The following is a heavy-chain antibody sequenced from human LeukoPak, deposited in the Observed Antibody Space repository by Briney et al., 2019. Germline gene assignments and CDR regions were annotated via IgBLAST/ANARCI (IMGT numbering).Heavy chain of an antibody. Sequence: GSLKVSCKASGFTFTNYDISWVREAPGQGLEWMGWISGYNGNIKYQQKLQGRVTMTTDTSTSTAYMELRSLRSDDTAVYYCARDCSGGSCYDGVDYWGQGTLVTVSS. D-gene: IGHD2-15*01. CDR1: GFTFTNYD. CDR2: ISGYNGNI. V-gene: IGHV1-18*01. J-gene: IGHJ4*02. CDR3: ARDCSGGSCYDGVDY.